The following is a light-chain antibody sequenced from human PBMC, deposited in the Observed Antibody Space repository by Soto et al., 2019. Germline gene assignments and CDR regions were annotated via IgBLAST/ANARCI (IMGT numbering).Light chain of an antibody. CDR3: QQYNNWPPWT. CDR2: AVS. J-gene: IGKJ1*01. Sequence: EIVMTQSPATLSVSPGESATLSCRASQSVSSNLAWYQQKPGQGPRLLIYAVSTRATGIPARFRGSGSGTEFTLTISNLQSEDFAVYYCQQYNNWPPWTFAQGTKVEIQ. V-gene: IGKV3-15*01. CDR1: QSVSSN.